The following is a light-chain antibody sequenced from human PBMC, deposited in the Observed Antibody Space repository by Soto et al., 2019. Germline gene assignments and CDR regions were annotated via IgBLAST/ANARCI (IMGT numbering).Light chain of an antibody. Sequence: QSVLTQPPSVSGAPGQRVTISCNGSSSNIGAGYDVHWYQQLPGTAPKLLIYGNSNRPSGVPDRFSGSTSGTSSSLAITGLQADDAADYYCQSYSSSLSGWVFGGGTKLTV. CDR1: SSNIGAGYD. V-gene: IGLV1-40*01. CDR2: GNS. CDR3: QSYSSSLSGWV. J-gene: IGLJ3*02.